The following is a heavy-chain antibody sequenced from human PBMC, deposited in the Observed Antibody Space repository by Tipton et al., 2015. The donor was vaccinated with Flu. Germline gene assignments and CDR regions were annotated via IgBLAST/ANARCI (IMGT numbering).Heavy chain of an antibody. CDR3: ARDAGDFGGNPLAFDI. CDR2: ISNSGSS. Sequence: TLSLTCSVSGDSISSFYWSWIRQPPGKGLEWIAYISNSGSSNYNPSLKSRITVSVDTSKSHFFLRLTSVTAADTAVYYCARDAGDFGGNPLAFDIWGQGTMVTVSS. V-gene: IGHV4-59*12. CDR1: GDSISSFY. D-gene: IGHD4-23*01. J-gene: IGHJ3*02.